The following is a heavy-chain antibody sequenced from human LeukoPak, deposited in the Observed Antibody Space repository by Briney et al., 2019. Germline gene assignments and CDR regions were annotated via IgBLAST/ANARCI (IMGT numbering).Heavy chain of an antibody. CDR3: VRGGRYSYDY. CDR1: GFTFCAYW. D-gene: IGHD2-15*01. CDR2: IRLDGSEK. V-gene: IGHV3-7*03. Sequence: GGSLRLSCAASGFTFCAYWMSWVRQAPGKGLEWVANIRLDGSEKYYVDSVKGRFTISRDNAKNSFSLQMNSLRADDTAVYYCVRGGRYSYDYWGRGTLVTVSS. J-gene: IGHJ4*02.